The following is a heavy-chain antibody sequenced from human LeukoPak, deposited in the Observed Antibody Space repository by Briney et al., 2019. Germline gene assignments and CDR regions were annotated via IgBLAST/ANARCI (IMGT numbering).Heavy chain of an antibody. V-gene: IGHV3-7*01. D-gene: IGHD5-12*01. CDR2: ISQDVSHK. Sequence: PGGSLRLSCAASGFTFSSYWMSWVRQAPGKGLQSVAYISQDVSHKYYVDSVKGRFTISRDNAKNSLHLEMNSLRAEDTALYYCARVGYNGWNLENWGQGTLVTVSS. CDR1: GFTFSSYW. J-gene: IGHJ4*02. CDR3: ARVGYNGWNLEN.